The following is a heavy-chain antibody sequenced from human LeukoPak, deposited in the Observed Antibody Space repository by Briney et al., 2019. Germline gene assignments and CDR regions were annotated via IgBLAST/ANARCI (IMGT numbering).Heavy chain of an antibody. J-gene: IGHJ5*02. CDR3: TREARVGNWFDP. V-gene: IGHV1-2*02. CDR2: INPDNGGT. D-gene: IGHD2-2*01. CDR1: GYTFTDYY. Sequence: GASVKVSCRASGYTFTDYYIHWVRQAPGQGLEWMGWINPDNGGTNHTQKFQGRVTMTRDTSIRTVYMDLSRLRSGDTAVFYCTREARVGNWFDPWGQGTQVTVSS.